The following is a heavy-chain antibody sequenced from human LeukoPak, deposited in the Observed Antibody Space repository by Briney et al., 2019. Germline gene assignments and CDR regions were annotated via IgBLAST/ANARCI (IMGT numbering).Heavy chain of an antibody. CDR2: IYSGGST. CDR3: AKETYSSEIFDY. D-gene: IGHD3-22*01. CDR1: GFTVSSNY. V-gene: IGHV3-53*01. Sequence: PPGGSLRLSCAASGFTVSSNYMSWVRQAPGKGLEWVSVIYSGGSTYYADSVKGRFTISRDNSKNTLYLQMNSLRAEDTAVYYCAKETYSSEIFDYWGQGTLVTVSP. J-gene: IGHJ4*02.